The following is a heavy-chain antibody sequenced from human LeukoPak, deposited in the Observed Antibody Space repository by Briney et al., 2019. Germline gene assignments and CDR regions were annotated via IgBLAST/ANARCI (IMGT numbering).Heavy chain of an antibody. CDR1: GFTFSSYW. CDR3: ARGTYYYDSSGYPTAFDY. D-gene: IGHD3-22*01. J-gene: IGHJ4*02. Sequence: GGSLRLSCAASGFTFSSYWMSWVRQAPGKGLEWVSYISSSGSTIYYADSVKGRFTISRDNAKNSLYLQMNSLRAEDTAVYYCARGTYYYDSSGYPTAFDYWGQGTLVTVSS. V-gene: IGHV3-48*03. CDR2: ISSSGSTI.